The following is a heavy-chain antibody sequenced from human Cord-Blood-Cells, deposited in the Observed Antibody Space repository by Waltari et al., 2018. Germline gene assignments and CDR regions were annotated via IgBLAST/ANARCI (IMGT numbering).Heavy chain of an antibody. V-gene: IGHV1-2*02. CDR3: ASYCSGGSCYDAFDI. CDR1: GYTFTGYY. CDR2: INPNSGGT. D-gene: IGHD2-15*01. J-gene: IGHJ3*02. Sequence: QVQLVQSGAEVKKPGASVKVSCKASGYTFTGYYMHWVRQAPGQGLEWMGWINPNSGGTNYAQKFQGRVTMTRDTSISTAYMELSRLRSDDTAVYYWASYCSGGSCYDAFDIWGQGTMVTVSS.